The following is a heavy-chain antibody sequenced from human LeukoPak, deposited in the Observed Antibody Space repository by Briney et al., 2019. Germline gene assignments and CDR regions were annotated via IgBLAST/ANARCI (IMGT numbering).Heavy chain of an antibody. CDR1: GFTFGDYA. D-gene: IGHD3-16*01. CDR3: TRGGYGMDV. CDR2: IRSKAYGGTT. V-gene: IGHV3-49*04. J-gene: IGHJ6*02. Sequence: GGSLRLSCAASGFTFGDYAMSWVRQAPGKGLEWVGFIRSKAYGGTTEYAASVKGRFTISRDDSKSIAYLQMNSLKTEDTAVYYCTRGGYGMDVWGQGTTVTVSS.